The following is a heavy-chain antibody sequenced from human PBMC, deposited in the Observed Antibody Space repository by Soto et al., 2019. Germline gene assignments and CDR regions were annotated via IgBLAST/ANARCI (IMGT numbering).Heavy chain of an antibody. CDR1: GFTFSSYS. CDR3: ARGLYYYDSSGYYSP. V-gene: IGHV3-21*01. Sequence: GGSLRLSCAASGFTFSSYSMNWVRQAPGKGLEWVSSISSSSSYIYYADSVKGRFTISRDNAKNSLYLQMNSLRAEDTAVYYCARGLYYYDSSGYYSPWGQGTLVTVS. CDR2: ISSSSSYI. J-gene: IGHJ5*02. D-gene: IGHD3-22*01.